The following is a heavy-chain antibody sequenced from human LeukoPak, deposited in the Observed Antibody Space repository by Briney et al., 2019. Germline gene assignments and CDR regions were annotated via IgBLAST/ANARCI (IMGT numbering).Heavy chain of an antibody. V-gene: IGHV3-33*01. Sequence: GGSLRLSCAASGFSFSSYGINWVRQAPGKGLEWVAVIWYDGSNKYYADYVKGRFAISRDNSKNTLYLQMNSLRAEDTAVYYCARDRVYYGSGSTFDYWGQGTLVTVSS. CDR1: GFSFSSYG. D-gene: IGHD3-10*01. CDR3: ARDRVYYGSGSTFDY. J-gene: IGHJ4*02. CDR2: IWYDGSNK.